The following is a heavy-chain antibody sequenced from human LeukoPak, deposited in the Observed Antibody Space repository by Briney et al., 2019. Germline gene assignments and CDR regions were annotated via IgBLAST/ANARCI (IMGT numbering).Heavy chain of an antibody. CDR1: GGSFSGYY. D-gene: IGHD3-3*01. V-gene: IGHV4-34*01. CDR2: INHSGST. Sequence: SETLSLTCAVYGGSFSGYYWSWIRQPPGKGLEWIGEINHSGSTNYNPSLKSRVTISVDTSKNQFSLKLSSVTAADTAVYYCARSNIRFLEWLSHWGQGTLATVSS. J-gene: IGHJ4*02. CDR3: ARSNIRFLEWLSH.